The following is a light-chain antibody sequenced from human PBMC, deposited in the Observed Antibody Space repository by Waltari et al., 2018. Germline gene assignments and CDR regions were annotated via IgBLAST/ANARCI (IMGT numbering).Light chain of an antibody. Sequence: DIQMTQSPSSLSASVGDRFTITCLASQSISNWLAWYQQKPGKAPKLLIYKASTLESGVPSMFSGRVSGTEFTLTNSSLQPDDCATDYCQQYNSYALLRFGGGTKVEIK. V-gene: IGKV1-5*03. J-gene: IGKJ4*01. CDR1: QSISNW. CDR2: KAS. CDR3: QQYNSYALLR.